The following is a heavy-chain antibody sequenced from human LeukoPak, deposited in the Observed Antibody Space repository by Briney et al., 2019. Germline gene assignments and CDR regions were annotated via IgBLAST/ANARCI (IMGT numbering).Heavy chain of an antibody. CDR2: ISGSGGST. Sequence: GSLRLSCAASGFSFSANHMNWVRQAPGKGLEWVSAISGSGGSTYYADSVKGRFTISRDNSKNTLYLQMNSLRAEDTAVYYCARSYGFTTYYYYYGMDVWGQGTTVTVSS. CDR1: GFSFSANH. V-gene: IGHV3-23*01. CDR3: ARSYGFTTYYYYYGMDV. D-gene: IGHD5-18*01. J-gene: IGHJ6*02.